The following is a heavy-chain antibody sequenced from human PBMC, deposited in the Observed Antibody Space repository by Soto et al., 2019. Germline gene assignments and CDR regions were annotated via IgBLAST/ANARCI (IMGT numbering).Heavy chain of an antibody. V-gene: IGHV1-18*01. CDR1: VHTFTSYG. CDR2: ISAYNGNT. Sequence: VKVSCKASVHTFTSYGISRVRPAPGQGLQWMGWISAYNGNTNYAQKLQCRVTMTTDTATRTAYMELRSLRSDDTAVYCCARVGAYIGEFDYFVYWGQGAAVTVSS. CDR3: ARVGAYIGEFDYFVY. D-gene: IGHD3-10*01. J-gene: IGHJ4*02.